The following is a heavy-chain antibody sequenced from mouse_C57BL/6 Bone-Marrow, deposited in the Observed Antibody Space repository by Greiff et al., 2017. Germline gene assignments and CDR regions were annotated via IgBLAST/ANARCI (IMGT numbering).Heavy chain of an antibody. CDR1: GFTFSYYG. V-gene: IGHV5-17*01. J-gene: IGHJ4*01. CDR3: ARTGYYDYFDY. CDR2: ISSGSSTI. Sequence: EVQRVESGGGLVKPGGSLKLSCAASGFTFSYYGMHWVRQAPEKGLEWVAYISSGSSTIYYADTVKGRFTISRDNAKNTLFLQMTSLRSEDTAMYYCARTGYYDYFDYWGQGTSVTVSS. D-gene: IGHD1-2*01.